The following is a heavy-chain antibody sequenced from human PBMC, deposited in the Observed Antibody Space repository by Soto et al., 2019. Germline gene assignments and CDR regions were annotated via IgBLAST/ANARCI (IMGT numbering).Heavy chain of an antibody. CDR1: GGSINSGGYY. J-gene: IGHJ5*02. CDR2: IYYSGST. CDR3: ARETLAKNNWSDP. V-gene: IGHV4-31*03. Sequence: QVQLQESGPGLVKPSQTLSLTCSVSGGSINSGGYYWSWIRQHPGKGLEWIGYIYYSGSTYYNPSLKSRVTISVDTSKKQFSLKVSSVTAADTAVYYCARETLAKNNWSDPWGQGTLVIVSS.